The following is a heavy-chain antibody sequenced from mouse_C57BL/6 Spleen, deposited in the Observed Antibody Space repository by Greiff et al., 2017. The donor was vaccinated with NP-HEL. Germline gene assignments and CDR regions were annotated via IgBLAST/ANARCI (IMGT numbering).Heavy chain of an antibody. Sequence: QVHVKQSGAELVRPGASVTLSCKASGYTFTDYEMHWVKQTPVHGLEWIGAIDPETGGTAYNQKFKGKAILTADKSSSTAYMELRSLTSEDSAVYYCTRWRDYYGSSYWYFDVWGTGTTVTVSS. CDR3: TRWRDYYGSSYWYFDV. J-gene: IGHJ1*03. D-gene: IGHD1-1*01. V-gene: IGHV1-15*01. CDR1: GYTFTDYE. CDR2: IDPETGGT.